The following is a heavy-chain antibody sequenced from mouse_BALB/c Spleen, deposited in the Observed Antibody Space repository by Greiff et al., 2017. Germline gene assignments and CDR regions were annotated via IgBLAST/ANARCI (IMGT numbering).Heavy chain of an antibody. V-gene: IGHV1-14*01. CDR1: GYTFTSYV. Sequence: SGPELVKPGASVKMSCKASGYTFTSYVMHWVKQKPGQGLEWIGYINPYNDGTKYNEKFKGKATLTSDKSSSTAYMELSSLTSEDSAVYYCARCGGTMITTTRRTDYYAMDYWGQGTSVTFSS. CDR2: INPYNDGT. D-gene: IGHD2-4*01. CDR3: ARCGGTMITTTRRTDYYAMDY. J-gene: IGHJ4*01.